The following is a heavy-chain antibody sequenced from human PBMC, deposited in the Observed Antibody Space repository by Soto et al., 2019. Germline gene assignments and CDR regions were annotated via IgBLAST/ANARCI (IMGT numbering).Heavy chain of an antibody. V-gene: IGHV3-30*03. CDR1: GFTFSNYG. CDR3: AIEDYDCDYGMDV. J-gene: IGHJ6*02. D-gene: IGHD2-21*02. CDR2: ISSDGSNI. Sequence: QVQLVESGGGVVQPGRSLRLSCAASGFTFSNYGMHWVRQAPGRGLEWVAVISSDGSNIFYADPVRGRFTISRDNSKSTLFLQMDSLRPEDTAVYYCAIEDYDCDYGMDVWGQGTTVTVSS.